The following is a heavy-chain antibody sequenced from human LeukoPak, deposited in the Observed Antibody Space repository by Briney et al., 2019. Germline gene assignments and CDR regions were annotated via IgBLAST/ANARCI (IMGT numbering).Heavy chain of an antibody. CDR3: ARVDNYYYYYMDV. CDR2: IYYSGNT. J-gene: IGHJ6*03. Sequence: SETLSLTCTVSGGPITTYYWSWIRQPPGKGLEWIGYIYYSGNTNYNPSLKSRVTISVDTSKNQFSLKLNSVTAADTAVYYCARVDNYYYYYMDVWGKGTTVTVSS. D-gene: IGHD3-9*01. CDR1: GGPITTYY. V-gene: IGHV4-59*08.